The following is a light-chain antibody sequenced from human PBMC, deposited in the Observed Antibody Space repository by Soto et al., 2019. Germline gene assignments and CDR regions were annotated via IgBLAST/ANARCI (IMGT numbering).Light chain of an antibody. J-gene: IGKJ4*02. CDR2: CAS. Sequence: ILLTPSPTTLSVSPGNRATLSCRASQSVSSNLAWYQHKPCQPPRLLIYCASTRATSIPARFSGSGSGTEFTLTIISLLSEDFAVYYCQQDNDGHALTFGGGTKVDIK. CDR3: QQDNDGHALT. CDR1: QSVSSN. V-gene: IGKV3-15*01.